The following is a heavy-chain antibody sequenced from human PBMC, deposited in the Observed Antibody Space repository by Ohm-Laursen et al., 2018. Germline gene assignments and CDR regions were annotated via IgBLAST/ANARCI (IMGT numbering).Heavy chain of an antibody. CDR2: ISAYNGNT. CDR3: ARGDPSRDYGGNSGQEAFDI. D-gene: IGHD4-23*01. CDR1: GYTFTSYD. Sequence: APVKVSCKASGYTFTSYDISWVRQAPGQGLEWMGWISAYNGNTNYAQKLQGRVTMTTDTSTSTAYMELRSLRSDDTAVYYCARGDPSRDYGGNSGQEAFDIWGQGTMVTVSS. V-gene: IGHV1-18*01. J-gene: IGHJ3*02.